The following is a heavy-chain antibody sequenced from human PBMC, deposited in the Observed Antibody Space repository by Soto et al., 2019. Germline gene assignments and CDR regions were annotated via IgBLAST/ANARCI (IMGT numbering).Heavy chain of an antibody. D-gene: IGHD2-15*01. CDR1: GFTFSNAW. Sequence: PGGSLRLSCAACGFTFSNAWMSWVRQAPGKGLEWVGRIKSKTDGGTTDYAAPVKGRFTISRDDSKNTLYLQMNSLKTEDTAVYYCTTDWAATTAFDIWGQGTMVTVSS. CDR2: IKSKTDGGTT. J-gene: IGHJ3*02. V-gene: IGHV3-15*01. CDR3: TTDWAATTAFDI.